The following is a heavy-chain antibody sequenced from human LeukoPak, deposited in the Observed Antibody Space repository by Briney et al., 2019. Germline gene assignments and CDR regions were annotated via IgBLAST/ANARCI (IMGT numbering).Heavy chain of an antibody. CDR3: AKDAVGSNTVTDYFDY. D-gene: IGHD4-17*01. CDR2: ISGSGGST. Sequence: GGSLRLSCAASGFTFSSYAMSWVRQAPGKGLEWVSAISGSGGSTYYADSVKGRFTISRDNSKNTLYLQMNSLRAEDTAVYYCAKDAVGSNTVTDYFDYWGQGTLVTVSS. V-gene: IGHV3-23*01. J-gene: IGHJ4*02. CDR1: GFTFSSYA.